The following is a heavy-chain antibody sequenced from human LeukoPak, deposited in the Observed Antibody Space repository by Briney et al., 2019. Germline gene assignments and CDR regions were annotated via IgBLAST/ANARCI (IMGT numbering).Heavy chain of an antibody. Sequence: GGSLRLSCAASVFTFNTHGMHWVRQAPGKGLEWVAFIWNDGSNKYYADSVKGRFTISRDNPKNTLYLQMNSLRAEDTAVYYCATSRIAVAGRGIDYWGQGTLVTVSS. CDR2: IWNDGSNK. CDR3: ATSRIAVAGRGIDY. CDR1: VFTFNTHG. D-gene: IGHD6-19*01. V-gene: IGHV3-30*02. J-gene: IGHJ4*02.